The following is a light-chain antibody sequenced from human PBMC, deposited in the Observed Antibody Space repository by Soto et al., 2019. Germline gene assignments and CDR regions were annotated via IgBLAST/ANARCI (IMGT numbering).Light chain of an antibody. V-gene: IGKV1-39*01. Sequence: DIQMTQSPSSLSASVGDRVTITCQSSQSISTSLNWYQQKSGKAPKLLIYAASTLGDGVPSRISGSGSSTHFTLTISSLQPEDFATYYCQQSYNSPMFTFGQGTKVAIK. CDR3: QQSYNSPMFT. CDR2: AAS. J-gene: IGKJ2*01. CDR1: QSISTS.